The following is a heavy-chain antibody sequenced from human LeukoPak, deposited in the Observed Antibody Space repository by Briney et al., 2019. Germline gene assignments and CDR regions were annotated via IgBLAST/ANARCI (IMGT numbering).Heavy chain of an antibody. Sequence: SETLSLTCTVSGGSISSYYWSWIRQPPGKGLEWIGYIYYSGSTNYNPSLKSRVTISVDTSKNQFSLKLSSVTAADTAVHYCARDSSGYLGHYYYYMDVWGKGTTVTVSS. CDR1: GGSISSYY. CDR3: ARDSSGYLGHYYYYMDV. D-gene: IGHD3-22*01. V-gene: IGHV4-59*01. J-gene: IGHJ6*03. CDR2: IYYSGST.